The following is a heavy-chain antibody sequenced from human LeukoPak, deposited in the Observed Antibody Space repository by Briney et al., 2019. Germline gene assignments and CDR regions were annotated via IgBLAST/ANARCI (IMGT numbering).Heavy chain of an antibody. Sequence: GGSLRLSCAASGFTFSSYGMHWVRQAPGKGLEWVAVISYDGSNKYYADSVKGRFTISRDNSKNTLYLQMNSLRAEDTAVYYCAKDRCGGDCYSIDYWGQGTLVTVSS. CDR3: AKDRCGGDCYSIDY. J-gene: IGHJ4*02. V-gene: IGHV3-30*18. D-gene: IGHD2-21*02. CDR2: ISYDGSNK. CDR1: GFTFSSYG.